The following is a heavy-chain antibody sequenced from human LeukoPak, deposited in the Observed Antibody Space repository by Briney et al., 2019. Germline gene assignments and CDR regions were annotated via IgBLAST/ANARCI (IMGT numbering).Heavy chain of an antibody. CDR2: IYHSGST. Sequence: PSETLSLTCAVSGGSISSNNWWSWVRQPPGKGLEWIGEIYHSGSTNYNPSLKSRVTISVDKSKNQFSLKLSSVTAADTAVYYCASLTNPRVKGDRGGAFDIWGQGTMVTVSS. J-gene: IGHJ3*02. CDR1: GGSISSNNW. V-gene: IGHV4-4*02. D-gene: IGHD3-9*01. CDR3: ASLTNPRVKGDRGGAFDI.